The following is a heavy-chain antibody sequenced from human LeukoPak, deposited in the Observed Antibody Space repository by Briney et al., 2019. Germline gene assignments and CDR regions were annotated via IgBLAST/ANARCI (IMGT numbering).Heavy chain of an antibody. CDR2: ISFGGTST. Sequence: GGSLRLSCAASGFTFMSYWMHWVRQAPGKGLEWVSAISFGGTSTYYADSVKGRFTISRDSSKNTLYLQMNSLRAEDTAVYYCARSTITMIVVAPFDYWGQGTLVTVSS. J-gene: IGHJ4*02. D-gene: IGHD3-22*01. CDR1: GFTFMSYW. V-gene: IGHV3-23*01. CDR3: ARSTITMIVVAPFDY.